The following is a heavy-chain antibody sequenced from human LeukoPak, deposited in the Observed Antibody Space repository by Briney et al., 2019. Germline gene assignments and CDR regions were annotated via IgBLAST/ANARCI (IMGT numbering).Heavy chain of an antibody. J-gene: IGHJ4*02. CDR3: ARDLGSKMDY. CDR2: IYSGGST. V-gene: IGHV3-53*01. Sequence: GGSLRLSCAASGFTFSSYAMHWVRQAPGKGLQWVAVIYSGGSTYYADSVKGRSTISRDNSKNTLYLQMNSLRAEDTAVYYCARDLGSKMDYWGQGTLVTVSS. CDR1: GFTFSSYA. D-gene: IGHD2-2*01.